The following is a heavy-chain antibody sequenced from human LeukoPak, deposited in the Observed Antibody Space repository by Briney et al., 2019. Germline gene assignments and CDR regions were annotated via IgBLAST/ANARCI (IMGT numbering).Heavy chain of an antibody. J-gene: IGHJ4*02. Sequence: GGSLRLSCAAPEFTFSSYAMSWVRQAPGKGLELVSAIGGSGGSTYYADSVKGRFTISRDNPKNTLYLQMNSLRAEDTTVYFCAKRGVVIRVILVGFHKEAYYFDSWGQGALVAVSS. CDR2: IGGSGGST. CDR1: EFTFSSYA. V-gene: IGHV3-23*01. D-gene: IGHD3-22*01. CDR3: AKRGVVIRVILVGFHKEAYYFDS.